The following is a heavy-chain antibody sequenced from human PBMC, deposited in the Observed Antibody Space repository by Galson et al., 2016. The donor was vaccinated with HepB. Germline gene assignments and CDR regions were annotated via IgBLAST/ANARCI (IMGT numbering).Heavy chain of an antibody. Sequence: SETLSLTCTVSGGSVGSSSYYWGWIRQPPGKGLEWIGIIYYTGNTFYNPTLKSRVTIYIETSKNQFSLKLSSLTAADTAVYYCARELSSDDGMDVWGQGTTVTVS. J-gene: IGHJ6*02. CDR3: ARELSSDDGMDV. CDR1: GGSVGSSSYY. V-gene: IGHV4-39*01. CDR2: IYYTGNT. D-gene: IGHD1-26*01.